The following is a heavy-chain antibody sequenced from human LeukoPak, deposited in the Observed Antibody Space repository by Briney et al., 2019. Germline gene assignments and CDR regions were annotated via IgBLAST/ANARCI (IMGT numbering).Heavy chain of an antibody. CDR2: IIPIFGTA. Sequence: ASVKVSCKASGGTFSSYAISWVRQAPGQGLEWMGGIIPIFGTANYAQKFQGRVTITTDESTSTAYMELSSLRSEDTAVYYCARDRGIAAGTSRGYSDYYYYMDVWGKGTTVTVSS. CDR1: GGTFSSYA. V-gene: IGHV1-69*05. CDR3: ARDRGIAAGTSRGYSDYYYYMDV. J-gene: IGHJ6*03. D-gene: IGHD6-13*01.